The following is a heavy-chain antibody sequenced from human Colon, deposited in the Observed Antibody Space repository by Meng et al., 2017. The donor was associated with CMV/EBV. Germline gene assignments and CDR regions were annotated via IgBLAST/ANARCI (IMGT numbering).Heavy chain of an antibody. D-gene: IGHD1-26*01. J-gene: IGHJ4*02. CDR1: GYTFTGYF. CDR3: ASLSGGDFDY. V-gene: IGHV1-2*02. Sequence: QVLLVQPGAEVKKPGASVKVFCNASGYTFTGYFMYWVRQAPGQGLEWLGVINPITGGTNYAQKFQGRVTMTRDTSMNTAHMALSRLRSDDTAVYYCASLSGGDFDYWGQGTLVTVSS. CDR2: INPITGGT.